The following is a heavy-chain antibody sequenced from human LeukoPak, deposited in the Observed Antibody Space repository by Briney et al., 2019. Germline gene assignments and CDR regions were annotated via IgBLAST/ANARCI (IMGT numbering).Heavy chain of an antibody. Sequence: GGSLRLSCAASGFTFSDYYMSWIRQAPGKGLEWVSYISSSGSTIYYADSVKGRFTISRDNAKNSLYPQMNSLRAEDTAVYYCARVPSYGSGSYYSLDYWGQGTLVTVSS. CDR1: GFTFSDYY. V-gene: IGHV3-11*01. D-gene: IGHD3-10*01. J-gene: IGHJ4*02. CDR3: ARVPSYGSGSYYSLDY. CDR2: ISSSGSTI.